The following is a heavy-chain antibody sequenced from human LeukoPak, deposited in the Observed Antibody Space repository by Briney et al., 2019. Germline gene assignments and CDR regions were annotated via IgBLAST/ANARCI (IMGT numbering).Heavy chain of an antibody. Sequence: GASVKVSCKASGYTFTGYYMHWVRQAPGQGLEWMGWINPNSGGTDYTQKFQGRVTMTRDTSISTAYMELSRLRSDDTAVYYCAIDKYSRPLTYWGQGTLVTVSS. V-gene: IGHV1-2*02. J-gene: IGHJ4*02. CDR2: INPNSGGT. D-gene: IGHD5-18*01. CDR3: AIDKYSRPLTY. CDR1: GYTFTGYY.